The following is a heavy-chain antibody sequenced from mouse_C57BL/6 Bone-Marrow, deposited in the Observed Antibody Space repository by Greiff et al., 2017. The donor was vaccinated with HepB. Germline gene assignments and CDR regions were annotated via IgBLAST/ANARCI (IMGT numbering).Heavy chain of an antibody. V-gene: IGHV5-15*01. CDR2: ISNLAYSI. D-gene: IGHD1-1*01. J-gene: IGHJ4*01. Sequence: EVQLVESGGGLVQPGGSLKLSCAASGFTFCDYGMAWVRQAPRKGPEWVAFISNLAYSIYYADTVTGRFTISRENAKNTLYLEMSSLRSEDTAMYYCARRPVVATDYAMDYWGQGTSVTVSS. CDR1: GFTFCDYG. CDR3: ARRPVVATDYAMDY.